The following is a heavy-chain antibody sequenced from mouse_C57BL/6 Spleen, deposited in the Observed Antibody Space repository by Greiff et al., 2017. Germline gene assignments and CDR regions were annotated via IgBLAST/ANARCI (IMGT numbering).Heavy chain of an antibody. CDR3: ASGPPMDY. CDR1: GYAFSSSW. J-gene: IGHJ4*01. CDR2: IYPGDGAT. Sequence: VQLQQSGPELVKPGASVKISCKASGYAFSSSWMNWVKQRPGQGLEWIGRIYPGDGATNYNGKFKGKATLTADKSSSTAYMQLSSLTSEDAAVYFCASGPPMDYWGQGTSVTVSS. V-gene: IGHV1-82*01.